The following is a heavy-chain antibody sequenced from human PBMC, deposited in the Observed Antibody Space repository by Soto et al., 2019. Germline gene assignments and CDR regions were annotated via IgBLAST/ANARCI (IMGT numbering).Heavy chain of an antibody. CDR3: AREMYYSTYFDS. D-gene: IGHD3-10*01. CDR1: GFSLSSNGVG. V-gene: IGHV2-5*02. CDR2: IYWDDDH. Sequence: QITLRESGPALVRPTQTLTLTCTFSGFSLSSNGVGVGWIRQPPGKALEWLALIYWDDDHRYSPSLKTRLTITKDTSKNQVVLTMTQLDTVDTATYYCAREMYYSTYFDSWGQGTLVTVS. J-gene: IGHJ4*02.